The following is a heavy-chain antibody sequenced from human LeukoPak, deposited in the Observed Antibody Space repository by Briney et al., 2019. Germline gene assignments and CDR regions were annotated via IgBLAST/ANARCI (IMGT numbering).Heavy chain of an antibody. CDR3: ARDNSGYDYAFDI. J-gene: IGHJ3*02. V-gene: IGHV3-23*01. CDR1: GVTLRNYA. CDR2: ISGDGEST. D-gene: IGHD5-12*01. Sequence: GGSLRLPCAASGVTLRNYAMTWIRQAPGKGLQWVSVISGDGESTYYADFVKGRFTISRDNSKNTQYLQMNSLRAEDTAVYYCARDNSGYDYAFDIWGQGTMVTVSS.